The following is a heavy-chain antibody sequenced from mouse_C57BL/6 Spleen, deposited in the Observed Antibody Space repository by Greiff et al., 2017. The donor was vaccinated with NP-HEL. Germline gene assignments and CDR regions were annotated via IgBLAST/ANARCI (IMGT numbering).Heavy chain of an antibody. V-gene: IGHV8-12*01. CDR2: IYWDDDK. J-gene: IGHJ1*03. D-gene: IGHD2-3*01. Sequence: QVTLKVSGPGILQSSQTLSLTCSFSGFSLSTSGMGVSWIRQPSGKGLEWLAHIYWDDDKRYNPSLKSRLTISNATSRNQFFLKITSVDTADTATYYCARGYDGYVWYFDVWGKGTTVTVSS. CDR3: ARGYDGYVWYFDV. CDR1: GFSLSTSGMG.